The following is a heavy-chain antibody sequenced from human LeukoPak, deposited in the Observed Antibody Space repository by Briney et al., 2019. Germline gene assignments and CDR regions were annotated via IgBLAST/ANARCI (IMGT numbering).Heavy chain of an antibody. Sequence: GGSLRLSCAVSGFTFSSYGMHWVRQAPGKGLEWVAVISYDGSNKYYADSVKGRFTISRDNSKNTLYLQMNSLRAEDTAVYYCARDWFHAIDYWGQGTLVTVSS. V-gene: IGHV3-30*03. D-gene: IGHD2/OR15-2a*01. CDR1: GFTFSSYG. J-gene: IGHJ4*02. CDR3: ARDWFHAIDY. CDR2: ISYDGSNK.